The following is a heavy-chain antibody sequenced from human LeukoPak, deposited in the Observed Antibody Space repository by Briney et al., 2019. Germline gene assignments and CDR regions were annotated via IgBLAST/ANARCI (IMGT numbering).Heavy chain of an antibody. Sequence: PSETLSLTCTVPGGSISSGDYYWSWIRQPPGKGLEWIGYIYYSGSTYYNPSLKSRVTISVDTSKNQFSLKLSSVTAADTAVYYCARDPRGGPGSYWGQGTLVTVSS. CDR3: ARDPRGGPGSY. CDR1: GGSISSGDYY. J-gene: IGHJ4*02. D-gene: IGHD3-16*01. V-gene: IGHV4-30-4*01. CDR2: IYYSGST.